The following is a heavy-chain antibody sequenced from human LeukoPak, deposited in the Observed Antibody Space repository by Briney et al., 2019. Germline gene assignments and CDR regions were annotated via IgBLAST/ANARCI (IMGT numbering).Heavy chain of an antibody. D-gene: IGHD2-2*02. CDR2: IKQDGSET. CDR3: ARDRDTLDY. Sequence: GGSLRLSCAASGFIFSDYWLSWVRQAPGKGLEWVANIKQDGSETHYVDSVKGRFTISRDNAKNSLFLQMNSLRADDTAVYYCARDRDTLDYWGQGTLVTVSS. V-gene: IGHV3-7*03. CDR1: GFIFSDYW. J-gene: IGHJ4*02.